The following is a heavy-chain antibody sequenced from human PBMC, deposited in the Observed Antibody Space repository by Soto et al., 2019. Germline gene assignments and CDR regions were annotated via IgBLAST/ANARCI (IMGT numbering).Heavy chain of an antibody. D-gene: IGHD2-21*02. V-gene: IGHV3-30*04. CDR1: GFTFSNSA. Sequence: QVQLVESGGGVVQPGGSLRLSCAASGFTFSNSAMHWVRQAPGKGLEWVSYISFDGNNIYYPDSVRGRFTISRDNYKNTLSLQLNSLRAEDTAVYYGAKGCPDDGHCCFFDYWGQGVLVSVSS. CDR3: AKGCPDDGHCCFFDY. J-gene: IGHJ4*02. CDR2: ISFDGNNI.